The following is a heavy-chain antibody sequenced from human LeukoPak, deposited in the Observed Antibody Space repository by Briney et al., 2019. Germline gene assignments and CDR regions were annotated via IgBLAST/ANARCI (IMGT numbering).Heavy chain of an antibody. J-gene: IGHJ4*02. CDR2: IYYSGST. CDR3: ASFWHGYNRNFDY. CDR1: GGSISSSSYY. D-gene: IGHD5-24*01. V-gene: IGHV4-39*07. Sequence: SETLSLTCTVSGGSISSSSYYWGWIRQPPGKGLEWMGSIYYSGSTYYNPSLKSRVTISVDTSKNQFSLKLSSVTAADTAVYYCASFWHGYNRNFDYWGQGTLVTVSS.